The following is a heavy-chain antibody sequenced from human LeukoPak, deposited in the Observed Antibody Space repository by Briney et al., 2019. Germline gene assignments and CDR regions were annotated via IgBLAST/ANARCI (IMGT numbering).Heavy chain of an antibody. D-gene: IGHD2-2*01. V-gene: IGHV4-59*08. J-gene: IGHJ4*02. CDR2: IYYSGST. CDR1: GGSISSYY. Sequence: SETLSLTCTVSGGSISSYYWSWIRQPPGKGLEWIGYIYYSGSTNYNPSLKSRVTISVDTSKNQFSLKLSSVTAADTAVYYCVTQLRQVDDYWGQGTLVTVSS. CDR3: VTQLRQVDDY.